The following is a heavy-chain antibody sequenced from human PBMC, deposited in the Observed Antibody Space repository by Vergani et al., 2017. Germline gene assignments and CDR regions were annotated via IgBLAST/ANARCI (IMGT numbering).Heavy chain of an antibody. CDR2: ISWNSGNI. J-gene: IGHJ4*02. Sequence: VQLVESGGGVVQPGGSLRLSCAASGFTFDDYAMHWVRQAPGKGLEWVSGISWNSGNIGYADSVKGRFTISRDNAKNSLYLQMNSLRAEDTAVYYCARSIYGSGSSYFDYWGQGTLVTVSS. V-gene: IGHV3-9*01. CDR3: ARSIYGSGSSYFDY. CDR1: GFTFDDYA. D-gene: IGHD3-10*01.